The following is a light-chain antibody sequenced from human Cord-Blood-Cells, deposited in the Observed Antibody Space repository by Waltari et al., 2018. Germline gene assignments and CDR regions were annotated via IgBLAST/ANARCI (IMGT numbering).Light chain of an antibody. Sequence: QSALTQPASVSGSPGQSITHSCTGTSSDVGSYKLVSWDQQHPGKAPKLMIYEGSKRPSGVSNRFSGSKSGNTASLTISGLQAEDEADYYCCSYAGSSTSYVFGTGTKVTVL. CDR3: CSYAGSSTSYV. CDR1: SSDVGSYKL. V-gene: IGLV2-23*01. J-gene: IGLJ1*01. CDR2: EGS.